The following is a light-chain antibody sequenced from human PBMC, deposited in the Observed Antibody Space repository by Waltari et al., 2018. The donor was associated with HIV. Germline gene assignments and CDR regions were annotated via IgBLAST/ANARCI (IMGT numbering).Light chain of an antibody. CDR3: SSFTSSTTWV. V-gene: IGLV2-14*01. J-gene: IGLJ3*02. CDR1: SSDVAKYNS. Sequence: QSALTQPASVSGSPGQSVTISCTGTSSDVAKYNSVSCYQQHPGQAPKLMIYEVSKRPSGVSNRFSGSKSGNTASLTISGLQAEDDADYYCSSFTSSTTWVFGGGTRLTVL. CDR2: EVS.